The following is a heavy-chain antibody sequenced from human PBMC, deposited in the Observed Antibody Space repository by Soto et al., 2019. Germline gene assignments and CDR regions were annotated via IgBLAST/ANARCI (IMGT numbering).Heavy chain of an antibody. J-gene: IGHJ5*02. CDR3: VRDSSDIVVVPATIEGVRAP. V-gene: IGHV3-33*08. CDR2: ISFDGGSQ. CDR1: GFDFNTYG. Sequence: QVQLVESGGGVVQPGRSLRLSCAASGFDFNTYGLHWVRQAPGKGLEWVAAISFDGGSQYYADSVKGRFTVSRDKSNSTLYLQMNSLRAEDTAVYYCVRDSSDIVVVPATIEGVRAPWGQGTLVTVSS. D-gene: IGHD2-2*02.